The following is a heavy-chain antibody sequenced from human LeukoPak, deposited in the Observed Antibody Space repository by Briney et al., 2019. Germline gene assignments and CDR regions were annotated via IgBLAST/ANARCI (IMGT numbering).Heavy chain of an antibody. D-gene: IGHD4-17*01. V-gene: IGHV4-59*08. CDR3: ARRTTVTPNWFDP. CDR1: GGPISTYQ. CDR2: IYYTGST. Sequence: NPSETLSLTCTVSGGPISTYQWSWIRQPPGKGLEWIGYIYYTGSTNYNPSLRSRVTISLDTSKNQFSLRVNSVTAADTAVYYCARRTTVTPNWFDPWGQGTPVTVSS. J-gene: IGHJ5*02.